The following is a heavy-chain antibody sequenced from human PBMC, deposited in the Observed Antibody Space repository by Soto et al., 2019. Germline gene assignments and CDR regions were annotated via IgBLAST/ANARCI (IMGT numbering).Heavy chain of an antibody. J-gene: IGHJ6*02. CDR1: GFTFSSYD. V-gene: IGHV3-30*18. CDR3: AKLIYPLNSSGLDV. CDR2: ISYEGLNT. Sequence: QVQLVQSGGGVVQPGRSLRLSCATSGFTFSSYDMQWVRHAPGKGLEWVALISYEGLNTYYADSVRGRFIISRDNSKNILYLQMPSLRPDDTAVYYCAKLIYPLNSSGLDVWGQGATVIVSS. D-gene: IGHD1-1*01.